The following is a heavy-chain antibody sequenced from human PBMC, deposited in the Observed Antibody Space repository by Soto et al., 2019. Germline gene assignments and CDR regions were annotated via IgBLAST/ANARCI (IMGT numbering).Heavy chain of an antibody. CDR1: GYTFTSYA. CDR3: AVGRPFRWGAAATTGPDWLDP. D-gene: IGHD6-13*01. CDR2: INAGNGNT. J-gene: IGHJ5*02. Sequence: GASVKVSCKASGYTFTSYAMHWVRQAPGQRLEWVGWINAGNGNTKYSQKFQGRVTITRDTSASTAYMELSSLRSEDTAVYYCAVGRPFRWGAAATTGPDWLDPWGQGTLVTVSS. V-gene: IGHV1-3*01.